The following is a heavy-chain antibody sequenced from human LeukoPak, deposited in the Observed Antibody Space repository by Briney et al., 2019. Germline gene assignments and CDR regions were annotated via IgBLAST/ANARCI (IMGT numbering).Heavy chain of an antibody. V-gene: IGHV4-59*12. CDR2: IYYSGST. CDR3: ARRGPVAGLNWFDP. CDR1: GGSISSYY. J-gene: IGHJ5*02. Sequence: SETLSLTCTVSGGSISSYYRSWIRQPPGKGLEWIGYIYYSGSTNYNPSLKSRVTISVDTSKNQFSLKLSSVTAADTAVYYCARRGPVAGLNWFDPWGQGTLVTVSS. D-gene: IGHD6-19*01.